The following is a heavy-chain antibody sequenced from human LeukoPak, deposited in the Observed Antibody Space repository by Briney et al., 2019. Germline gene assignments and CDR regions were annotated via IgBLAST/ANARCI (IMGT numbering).Heavy chain of an antibody. Sequence: PGGSLRLSCAASGSTFSSYWMSWVRQAPGKGLEWVSYIRSSSRTIYYADSVKGRFTISRDNAKNSLYLQMNSLRAEDTAVYYCARDGSGRVPEMSAPDYWGQGTLVTVSS. J-gene: IGHJ4*02. V-gene: IGHV3-48*01. D-gene: IGHD3-10*01. CDR1: GSTFSSYW. CDR3: ARDGSGRVPEMSAPDY. CDR2: IRSSSRTI.